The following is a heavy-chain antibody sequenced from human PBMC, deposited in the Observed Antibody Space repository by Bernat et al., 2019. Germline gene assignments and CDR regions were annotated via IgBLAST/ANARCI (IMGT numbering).Heavy chain of an antibody. CDR1: GYTFTSYG. CDR3: ARGLFTMVRGAHPGWFDP. V-gene: IGHV1-18*01. CDR2: ISAYNGNT. Sequence: QVQLVQSGAEVKKPGASVKVSCKASGYTFTSYGISWVRQAPGQGLEWMGWISAYNGNTNYAQKFQGRVTMTRDTSTSTVYMELSSLRSEDTAVYYCARGLFTMVRGAHPGWFDPWGQGTLVTVSS. J-gene: IGHJ5*02. D-gene: IGHD3-10*01.